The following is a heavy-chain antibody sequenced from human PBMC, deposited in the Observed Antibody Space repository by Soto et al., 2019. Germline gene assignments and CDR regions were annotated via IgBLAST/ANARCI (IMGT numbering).Heavy chain of an antibody. CDR2: INHSGST. V-gene: IGHV4-34*01. J-gene: IGHJ6*02. D-gene: IGHD3-10*01. CDR1: GGSFSGYY. Sequence: SETLSLTCAVYGGSFSGYYWSWIRQPPGKGLEWIGEINHSGSTNYNPSLKSRVTISVDTSKNQFSLKLSSVTAADTAVYYCARGRRSGYYGSGSYPTTRNHYYYYGMDVWGQGTTVTVSS. CDR3: ARGRRSGYYGSGSYPTTRNHYYYYGMDV.